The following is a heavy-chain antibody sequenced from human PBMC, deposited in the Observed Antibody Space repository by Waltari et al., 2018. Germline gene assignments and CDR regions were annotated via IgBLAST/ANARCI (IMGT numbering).Heavy chain of an antibody. D-gene: IGHD2-2*01. V-gene: IGHV3-23*01. Sequence: EVQLLESGGGLVQPGGSLRLSCAASGFTFSSYAMSWVRQAPGKGLEWVSAISGSGGSTYYADSVKGRFTISRDNSKNTLYLQMNSLRAEDTAVYYCARTSRDIVVVPAAKWSAFDIWGQGTMVTVSS. CDR3: ARTSRDIVVVPAAKWSAFDI. CDR1: GFTFSSYA. J-gene: IGHJ3*02. CDR2: ISGSGGST.